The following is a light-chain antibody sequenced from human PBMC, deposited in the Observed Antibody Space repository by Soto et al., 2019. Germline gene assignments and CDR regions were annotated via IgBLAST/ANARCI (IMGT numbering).Light chain of an antibody. J-gene: IGLJ2*01. Sequence: QSVLTQPPSVSGAPGQRVTISCTGSSSNIGAGYDVHWYQQLPGTAPKLLICGNSNRPSGVPDRFSGSKSDTSASLAITGLQAEDEADYYCQSYDSSLSGAVFVGGTKVTVL. CDR1: SSNIGAGYD. CDR3: QSYDSSLSGAV. CDR2: GNS. V-gene: IGLV1-40*01.